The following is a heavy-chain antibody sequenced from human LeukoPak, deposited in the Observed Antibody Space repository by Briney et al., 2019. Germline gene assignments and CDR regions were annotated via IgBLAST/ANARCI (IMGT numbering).Heavy chain of an antibody. J-gene: IGHJ4*02. Sequence: PGGSLRLSCAASGFTFSSYAMHWVRQAPGKGLEYVSAISSNGGSTYYANSVRGRFTISRDNSKNTLHLQMGSLRAEDMAVYYCARERAAVAGAIDYWGQGTLVTVSS. CDR1: GFTFSSYA. CDR3: ARERAAVAGAIDY. CDR2: ISSNGGST. V-gene: IGHV3-64*01. D-gene: IGHD6-19*01.